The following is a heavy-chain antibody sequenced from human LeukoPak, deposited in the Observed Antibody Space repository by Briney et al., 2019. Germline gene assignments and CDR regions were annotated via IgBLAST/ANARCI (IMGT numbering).Heavy chain of an antibody. CDR2: INPKNGGT. Sequence: ASVKVSCKASGYTFSGYYMQWVRQAPGQGPEWMGWINPKNGGTNYAQKFQDRVTLTRDTSISTAYMELSGLRSDDTAVYYCARTYEKMATMGAFHYWGQGTLVTVSS. CDR3: ARTYEKMATMGAFHY. D-gene: IGHD5-24*01. CDR1: GYTFSGYY. J-gene: IGHJ4*02. V-gene: IGHV1-2*02.